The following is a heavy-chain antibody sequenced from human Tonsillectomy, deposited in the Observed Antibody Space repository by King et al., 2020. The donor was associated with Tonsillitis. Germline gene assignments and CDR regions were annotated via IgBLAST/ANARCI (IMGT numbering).Heavy chain of an antibody. J-gene: IGHJ3*02. Sequence: EVQLVESGGGLVQPGRSLRLSCTASGFTFGDYSMSWVRQAPGKGLEWVGFIRSKAYGGTTDYAASVKGRFTISRDDSKSIAYLQMNSLKAEDTAVYYCTRVRAMSYLHAFDICGQGTMLTVSA. CDR1: GFTFGDYS. CDR3: TRVRAMSYLHAFDI. D-gene: IGHD1-26*01. V-gene: IGHV3-49*04. CDR2: IRSKAYGGTT.